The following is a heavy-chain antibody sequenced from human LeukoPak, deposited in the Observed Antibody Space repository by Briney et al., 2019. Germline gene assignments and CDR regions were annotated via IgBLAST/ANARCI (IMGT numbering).Heavy chain of an antibody. CDR3: ARGGPDAFDI. CDR1: GFTFSSYS. J-gene: IGHJ3*02. Sequence: PGGSLRLSCAASGFTFSSYSMKWVRQAPGKGLEWVSSISSSSSYIYYADSVKGRFTISRDNAKNSLYLQMNSLRADDTAVYYCARGGPDAFDIWGQGTMVTVSS. V-gene: IGHV3-21*01. CDR2: ISSSSSYI. D-gene: IGHD2-15*01.